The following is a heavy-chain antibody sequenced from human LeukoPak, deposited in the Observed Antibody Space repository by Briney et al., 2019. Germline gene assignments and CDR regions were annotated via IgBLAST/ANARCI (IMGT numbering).Heavy chain of an antibody. J-gene: IGHJ4*02. Sequence: GGSLRLSCAASGFTFSSYEMNWVRQAPGKGLEWVSYISSSGSTIYYADSVKGRFTISRDNAKNSLYLQMNSLRAEDTAVYYCARRPRIAAGLDYWGQGTLVTVSS. D-gene: IGHD6-13*01. CDR2: ISSSGSTI. CDR1: GFTFSSYE. V-gene: IGHV3-48*03. CDR3: ARRPRIAAGLDY.